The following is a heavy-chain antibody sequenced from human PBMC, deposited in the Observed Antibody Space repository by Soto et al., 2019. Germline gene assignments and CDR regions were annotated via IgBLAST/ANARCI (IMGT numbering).Heavy chain of an antibody. Sequence: ASVKVSCKASGYTFTSYDINWVRQATGQGLEWMGWMNPNSGNTGYAQKFQGRFTISRDTAKNSLYLQMNSLRAEDTALYFCARASPRGRYFDWLIFPLGHWGQGTLVTVSS. CDR3: ARASPRGRYFDWLIFPLGH. CDR2: MNPNSGNT. CDR1: GYTFTSYD. J-gene: IGHJ4*02. V-gene: IGHV1-8*01. D-gene: IGHD3-9*01.